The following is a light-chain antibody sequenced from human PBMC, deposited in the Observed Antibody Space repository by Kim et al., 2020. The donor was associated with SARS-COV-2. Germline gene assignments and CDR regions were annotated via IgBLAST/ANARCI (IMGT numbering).Light chain of an antibody. CDR3: QVWDSSSDNRV. Sequence: ATRKTARESCGRNNIGSKSVRWYQPKPGQAPVLVSYYESDRPSGIPERFSGSNSGNTATLTISRVEAGGEPDYYCQVWDSSSDNRVFGGGTQLTVL. CDR1: NIGSKS. J-gene: IGLJ3*02. CDR2: YES. V-gene: IGLV3-21*04.